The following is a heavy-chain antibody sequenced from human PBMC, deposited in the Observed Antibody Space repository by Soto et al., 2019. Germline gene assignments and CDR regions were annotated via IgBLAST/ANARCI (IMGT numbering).Heavy chain of an antibody. Sequence: VQLLESGGGLIQPGGSLRLSCAASGFTFSYGIHWLRQAPGKGLEWVAYISSASSNKFYGDSVKGRFTIYRDNSKTTQCLQMNSLRAEDTAVYYCAKLVIGYCSGNTCDDYWGQGTLVAVSS. D-gene: IGHD2-15*01. CDR3: AKLVIGYCSGNTCDDY. V-gene: IGHV3-30*18. CDR1: GFTFSYG. J-gene: IGHJ4*02. CDR2: ISSASSNK.